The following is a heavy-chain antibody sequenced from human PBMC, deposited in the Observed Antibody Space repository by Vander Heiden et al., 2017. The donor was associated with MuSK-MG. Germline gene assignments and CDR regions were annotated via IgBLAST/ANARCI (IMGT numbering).Heavy chain of an antibody. CDR3: AKDPYSSGWYEFSFDY. CDR1: GFTFSSYA. CDR2: ISGSGGST. V-gene: IGHV3-23*01. D-gene: IGHD6-19*01. J-gene: IGHJ4*02. Sequence: EVQLLESGGGLVQPGGSLRLSCAASGFTFSSYAMSWVRQAPGKGLEWVSAISGSGGSTYYADSVKGRFTISRDNSKNTLYLKMNSMRAEETAVYYCAKDPYSSGWYEFSFDYWGQGTLVTVSS.